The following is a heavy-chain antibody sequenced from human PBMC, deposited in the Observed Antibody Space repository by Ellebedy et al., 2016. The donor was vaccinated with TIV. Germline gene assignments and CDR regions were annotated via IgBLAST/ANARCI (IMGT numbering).Heavy chain of an antibody. D-gene: IGHD3-9*01. J-gene: IGHJ4*02. CDR2: VIPSFGTA. CDR3: ARSGDILTGYPTGPFDY. CDR1: GYTFTGYY. V-gene: IGHV1-69*13. Sequence: ASVKVSCKASGYTFTGYYMHWVRQAPGQGLEWMGGVIPSFGTANYAQKFQGRVTITADESTSTAYMELSSLRSEDTAVYYCARSGDILTGYPTGPFDYWGQGTLVTVSS.